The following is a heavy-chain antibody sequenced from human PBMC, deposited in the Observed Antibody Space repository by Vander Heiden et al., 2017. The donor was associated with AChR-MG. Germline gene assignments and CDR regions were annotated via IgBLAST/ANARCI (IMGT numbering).Heavy chain of an antibody. D-gene: IGHD6-13*01. CDR3: ARVGGIAELGYWYFDL. CDR1: GSPFTRYG. Sequence: QVQLVQSGSELKKPGDSVKVSGKASGSPFTRYGMNWVRQGTGQGLEWMGWINASTGTPTYAKGFTGRFVFALDTSVSTAYLQISSLKAEDTAVDYCARVGGIAELGYWYFDLWGRGTLVTVSS. J-gene: IGHJ2*01. V-gene: IGHV7-4-1*02. CDR2: INASTGTP.